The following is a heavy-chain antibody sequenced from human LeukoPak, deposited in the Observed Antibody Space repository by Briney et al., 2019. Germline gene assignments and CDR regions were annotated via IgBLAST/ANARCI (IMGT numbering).Heavy chain of an antibody. D-gene: IGHD2-21*02. CDR1: GYTFTSYY. CDR3: ARDGSYCGGDCFFLWYFDY. Sequence: ASVKVSCKASGYTFTSYYMHWVRQAPGQGLEWMGIINPSGGSTSYAQKFQGRVTMTRDTSTSTVYMELSSLRSEDTAVYYCARDGSYCGGDCFFLWYFDYWGQGTLVTVSS. V-gene: IGHV1-46*01. J-gene: IGHJ4*02. CDR2: INPSGGST.